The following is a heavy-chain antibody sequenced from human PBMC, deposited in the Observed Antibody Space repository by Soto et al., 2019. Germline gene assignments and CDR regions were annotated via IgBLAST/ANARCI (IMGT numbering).Heavy chain of an antibody. CDR1: GYTFSNFT. J-gene: IGHJ4*02. D-gene: IGHD6-19*01. CDR2: INPDDWNT. CDR3: ARSPGMEVADY. V-gene: IGHV1-3*01. Sequence: VSLKVTGNTSGYTFSNFTMHWVRQPSTQKLEWMGWINPDDWNTKYSQTLQGRVTITSDTSARTAYMELSSLRCEDTAMYSSARSPGMEVADYWRQGHLVTDSS.